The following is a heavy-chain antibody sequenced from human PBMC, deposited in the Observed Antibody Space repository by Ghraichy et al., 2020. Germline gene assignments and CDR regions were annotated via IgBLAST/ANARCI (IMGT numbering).Heavy chain of an antibody. CDR1: GFTFSSYW. J-gene: IGHJ6*02. CDR3: ARDIVVVVAATLNYYYYGMDV. Sequence: GGSLRLSCAASGFTFSSYWMSWVRQAPGKGLEWVANIKQDGSEKYYVDSVKGRFTISRDNAKNSLYLQMNSLRAEDTAVYYCARDIVVVVAATLNYYYYGMDVWGQGTTVTVSS. D-gene: IGHD2-15*01. V-gene: IGHV3-7*03. CDR2: IKQDGSEK.